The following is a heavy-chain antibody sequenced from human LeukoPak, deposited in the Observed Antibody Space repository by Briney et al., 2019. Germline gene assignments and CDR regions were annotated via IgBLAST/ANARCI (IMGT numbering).Heavy chain of an antibody. J-gene: IGHJ4*02. CDR1: GFTFSSYS. V-gene: IGHV3-15*01. D-gene: IGHD3-10*01. Sequence: PEGSLRLSCAASGFTFSSYSMSWVRQAPGKGLEWVGRIKSKTDGGTTDYAAPVKGRFTISRGDSENTLYLQMNSLKTEDTAVYYCTTDWVRGVRGHWGQGTLVTVSS. CDR2: IKSKTDGGTT. CDR3: TTDWVRGVRGH.